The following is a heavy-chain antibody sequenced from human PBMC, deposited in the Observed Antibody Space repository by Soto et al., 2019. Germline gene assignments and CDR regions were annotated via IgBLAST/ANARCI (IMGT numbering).Heavy chain of an antibody. CDR1: GGSISSGGYY. V-gene: IGHV4-31*03. CDR3: ARPLSLGNWFDP. J-gene: IGHJ5*02. Sequence: PSETLSLTCTGSGGSISSGGYYWSWIRQHPGKGLEWIGYIYYSGSTYYNPSLKSRVTISVDTSKNQFSLKLSSVTAADTAVYYCARPLSLGNWFDPWGQGTLVTVSS. CDR2: IYYSGST.